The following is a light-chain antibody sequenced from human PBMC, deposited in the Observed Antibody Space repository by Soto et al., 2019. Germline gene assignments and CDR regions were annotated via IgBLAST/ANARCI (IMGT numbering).Light chain of an antibody. CDR1: QSVTGSY. V-gene: IGKV3-20*01. J-gene: IGKJ1*01. CDR3: QQDSSSPPT. CDR2: GAS. Sequence: EIVLTQSPGTLSLSPGEGATLSCRASQSVTGSYLAWYQQKPGQAPRLLIYGASTRATGIPDRFSGSGSGTDFTLTISRPVPEDFAVYCCQQDSSSPPTFGQGTMV.